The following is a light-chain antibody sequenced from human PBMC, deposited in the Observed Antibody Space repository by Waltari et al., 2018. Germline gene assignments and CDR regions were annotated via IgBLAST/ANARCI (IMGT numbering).Light chain of an antibody. CDR2: ATS. Sequence: EIVLTQSPGTLSLSPGDSATLSCRASQSVRSTYLVWYQQRFGQAPRLLIYATSNRAPGVPDRFSASGSGTDFTLTISRLEPEDFAVYYCQQYGISPPYTFGQGTKLEIK. J-gene: IGKJ2*01. V-gene: IGKV3-20*01. CDR3: QQYGISPPYT. CDR1: QSVRSTY.